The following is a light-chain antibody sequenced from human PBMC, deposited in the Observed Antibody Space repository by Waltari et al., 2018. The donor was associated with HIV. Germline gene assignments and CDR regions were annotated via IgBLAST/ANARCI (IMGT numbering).Light chain of an antibody. Sequence: QSVLGQESSASGTAGQRVVISCSGTSANIGKNYVYWYQQFAGATPRLIIYNTGQRPPGVPDRFSCSKSGVSASLVISGRQSGDEATYYCATWDANQWVFGGGTKVSVL. CDR3: ATWDANQWV. J-gene: IGLJ3*02. CDR2: NTG. V-gene: IGLV1-47*02. CDR1: SANIGKNY.